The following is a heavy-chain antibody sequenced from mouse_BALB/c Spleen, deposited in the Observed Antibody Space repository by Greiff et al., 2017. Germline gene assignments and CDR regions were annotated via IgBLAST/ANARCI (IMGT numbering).Heavy chain of an antibody. D-gene: IGHD1-1*01. J-gene: IGHJ2*02. CDR3: SSAAYYYDSKPFDY. CDR1: GFSLTGYG. V-gene: IGHV2-6-7*01. Sequence: VLLVESGPGLVAPSQSLSITCTVSGFSLTGYGVNWVRQPPGKGLEWLGMIWGGGSTDYNSALKSRLSISKDNSKSQVFLKMNSLQTDDTAKYYCSSAAYYYDSKPFDYWGQGTSLTVSS. CDR2: IWGGGST.